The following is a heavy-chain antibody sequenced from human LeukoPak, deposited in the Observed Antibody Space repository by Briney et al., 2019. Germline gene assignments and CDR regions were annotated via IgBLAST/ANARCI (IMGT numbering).Heavy chain of an antibody. CDR2: INHSGST. CDR3: ASIAGTHGDFDY. CDR1: GGSISSGGYY. V-gene: IGHV4-39*07. D-gene: IGHD1-1*01. Sequence: SEALSLTCTVSGGSISSGGYYWSWIRQPPGKGLEWIGEINHSGSTNYNPSLKSRVTISVDTSKNQFSLKLSSVTAADTAVYYCASIAGTHGDFDYWGQGTLVTVSS. J-gene: IGHJ4*02.